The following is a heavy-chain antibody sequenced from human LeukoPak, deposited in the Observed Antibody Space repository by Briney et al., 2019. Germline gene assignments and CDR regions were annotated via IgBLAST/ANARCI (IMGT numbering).Heavy chain of an antibody. V-gene: IGHV1-8*01. CDR1: RYTLTYYD. CDR3: ARDDSSSWRRGYYYYMDV. Sequence: ASVNDSCMSSRYTLTYYDSHELRPATGQGLAWMGWMNPNSGNTGYAQKFQGRVTMTRNTSISTAYMELSSMRSEDTAVYYCARDDSSSWRRGYYYYMDVWGKGTTVTVSS. CDR2: MNPNSGNT. D-gene: IGHD6-13*01. J-gene: IGHJ6*03.